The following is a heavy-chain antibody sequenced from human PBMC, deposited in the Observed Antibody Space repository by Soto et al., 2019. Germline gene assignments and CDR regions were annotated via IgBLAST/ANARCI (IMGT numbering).Heavy chain of an antibody. CDR3: VRGGRVGRYYMDV. V-gene: IGHV3-74*01. J-gene: IGHJ6*03. D-gene: IGHD1-26*01. CDR2: ITDDGTDT. CDR1: GFTFNIYW. Sequence: EVQLVESGGGLVQPGGSLRLSCAATGFTFNIYWMYWVRQGPGKGPVWVARITDDGTDTIYADSVKGRFTISRDNAENIVRLQMNSLGAEDTAVYYCVRGGRVGRYYMDVWGEGTTVTVSS.